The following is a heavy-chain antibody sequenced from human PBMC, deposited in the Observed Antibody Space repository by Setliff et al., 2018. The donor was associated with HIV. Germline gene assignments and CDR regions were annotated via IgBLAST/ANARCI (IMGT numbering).Heavy chain of an antibody. CDR1: GVTFNYSF. V-gene: IGHV1-69*13. Sequence: SVKVSCKASGVTFNYSFITWVRQAPGQGLEWMGGVVPTIHEATYAQKFQGRVTITADEFTSTAYMELSSLRSEDTAVYYCARGGRVVPAATGSNAYDIWGQGTKVTVSS. D-gene: IGHD2-2*01. J-gene: IGHJ3*02. CDR3: ARGGRVVPAATGSNAYDI. CDR2: VVPTIHEA.